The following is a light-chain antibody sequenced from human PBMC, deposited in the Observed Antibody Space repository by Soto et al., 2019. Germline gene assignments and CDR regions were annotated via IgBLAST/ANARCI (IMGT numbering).Light chain of an antibody. J-gene: IGKJ4*01. CDR3: QQYNSYPLT. Sequence: DIQMTQSPSTLSASVGDRVTITCRASQSISSWLAWYQQKPGKAPKLLIHKASSLESGVPSRFSGSGSGTEFTLTTSNLQPDDFATYDCQQYNSYPLTFGGGTKVEIK. CDR1: QSISSW. V-gene: IGKV1-5*03. CDR2: KAS.